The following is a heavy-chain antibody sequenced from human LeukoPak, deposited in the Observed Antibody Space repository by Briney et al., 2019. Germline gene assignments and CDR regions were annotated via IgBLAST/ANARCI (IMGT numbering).Heavy chain of an antibody. CDR1: GFTFSSYS. CDR2: ISSSSTI. V-gene: IGHV3-48*01. CDR3: ARSHSSSWY. D-gene: IGHD6-13*01. J-gene: IGHJ4*02. Sequence: PGGSLRLSCAASGFTFSSYSMNWVRQAPGKGLEWVSYISSSSTIYYADSVKGRFTISRDNAKNSLYLQMNSLRAEDTAVYYCARSHSSSWYWGQGTLVTVSS.